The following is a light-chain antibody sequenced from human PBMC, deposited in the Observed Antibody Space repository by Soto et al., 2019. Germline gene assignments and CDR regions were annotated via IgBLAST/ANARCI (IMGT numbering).Light chain of an antibody. V-gene: IGKV1-9*01. CDR2: AAS. CDR3: QQYNNWPAIT. CDR1: QVISTS. J-gene: IGKJ5*01. Sequence: DIQMTQSPSTLSASVGDRVTITCRASQVISTSLAWYQVKPGKAPKLLIYAASTLESGVPSRFSATVSGTEFSLTITSLQSEDFAVYYCQQYNNWPAITFGQGTRLEIK.